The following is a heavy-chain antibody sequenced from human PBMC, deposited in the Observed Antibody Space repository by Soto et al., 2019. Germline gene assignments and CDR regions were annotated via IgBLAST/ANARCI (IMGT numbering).Heavy chain of an antibody. CDR2: ISHDGGT. CDR1: GGSFDDFY. D-gene: IGHD3-10*01. CDR3: ARGQLVWYGDLTPYYRDMDV. Sequence: LSLTCAFYGGSFDDFYWSWVRQSPGKGLEWIGEISHDGGTNYSPSLASRISISADTSKNQFSLHLKSVTAADTGLYYCARGQLVWYGDLTPYYRDMDVWGQGTTVTVSS. V-gene: IGHV4-34*01. J-gene: IGHJ6*02.